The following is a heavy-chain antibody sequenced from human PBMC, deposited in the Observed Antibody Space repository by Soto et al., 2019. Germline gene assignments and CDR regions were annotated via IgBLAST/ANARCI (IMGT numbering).Heavy chain of an antibody. Sequence: ASVKVSCKASGYTFTSYDINWVRQATGQGLEWMGWMNPNSGNTGYAQKFQGRVTMTRNTSISTAYMELSSLRSEDTAVYYCARVYDFWSGYSNPFDYWGQGTLVTVSS. CDR3: ARVYDFWSGYSNPFDY. CDR2: MNPNSGNT. J-gene: IGHJ4*02. CDR1: GYTFTSYD. V-gene: IGHV1-8*01. D-gene: IGHD3-3*01.